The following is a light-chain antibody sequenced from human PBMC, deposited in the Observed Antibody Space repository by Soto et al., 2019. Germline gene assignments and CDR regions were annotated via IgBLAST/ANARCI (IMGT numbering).Light chain of an antibody. J-gene: IGKJ1*01. CDR2: EAS. CDR1: QSISDS. V-gene: IGKV1-5*03. Sequence: GDRVTITCRASQSISDSLAWYQQKPGKAPKLLIYEASSLKSGVPSRFSGSRSGTEYTLTISSLQPDDFETYYCQQYNGYWTFGQGTKVEIK. CDR3: QQYNGYWT.